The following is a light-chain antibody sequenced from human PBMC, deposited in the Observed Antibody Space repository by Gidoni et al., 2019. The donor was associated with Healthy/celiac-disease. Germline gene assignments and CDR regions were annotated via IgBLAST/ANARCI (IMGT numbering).Light chain of an antibody. CDR2: AAS. CDR3: QQSYSTPQGFT. CDR1: QSISSY. V-gene: IGKV1-39*01. Sequence: DIQMTQSPSSLSASVGDRVTITCRASQSISSYLNWYQQKPGKAPKLLIYAASSLQSGVPSRFSGSGSGTDFTLTISSLQPEDFATYYCQQSYSTPQGFTFXPXTKVXIK. J-gene: IGKJ3*01.